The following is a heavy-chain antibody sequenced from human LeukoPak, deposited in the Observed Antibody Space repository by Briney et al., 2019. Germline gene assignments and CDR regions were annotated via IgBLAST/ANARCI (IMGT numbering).Heavy chain of an antibody. CDR3: ARRPGGAGMIDY. D-gene: IGHD6-19*01. CDR1: GGSISSGSYY. J-gene: IGHJ4*02. CDR2: IYTSGST. Sequence: SQTLSLTCTVSGGSISSGSYYWSWIRQPAGKGLEWIGRIYTSGSTNYNPSLKSRVTISVDTSKNQFSLKLSSVTAADTAVYYCARRPGGAGMIDYWGQGTLVTVSS. V-gene: IGHV4-61*02.